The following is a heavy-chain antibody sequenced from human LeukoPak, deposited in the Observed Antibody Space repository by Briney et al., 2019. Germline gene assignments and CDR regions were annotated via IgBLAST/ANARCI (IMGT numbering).Heavy chain of an antibody. CDR2: IYSSGNT. J-gene: IGHJ4*02. V-gene: IGHV4-59*08. D-gene: IGHD1-26*01. CDR1: GGSISTYY. CDR3: ARRYSASPGERFDY. Sequence: SETLSLTCTVSGGSISTYYWTWIRQPPGKGLEWMWYIYSSGNTNYNPSRRSRLTITLDTSKNQFSLLLRALTAADTAVYYCARRYSASPGERFDYWGQGILVTVSS.